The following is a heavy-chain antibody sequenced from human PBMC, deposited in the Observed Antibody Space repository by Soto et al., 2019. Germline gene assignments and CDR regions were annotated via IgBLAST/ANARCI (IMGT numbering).Heavy chain of an antibody. Sequence: TAASLSLSCAASGFPFSSYAMSWVRQAPWKGLEWVSAISGSGSSTYYADSVKGRFTISRDNAKNSLYLKMNSLRAEDTAVYYCARDIAAAGPYDAFDIWGKGTMVTVSS. V-gene: IGHV3-23*01. CDR1: GFPFSSYA. CDR2: ISGSGSST. J-gene: IGHJ3*02. CDR3: ARDIAAAGPYDAFDI. D-gene: IGHD6-13*01.